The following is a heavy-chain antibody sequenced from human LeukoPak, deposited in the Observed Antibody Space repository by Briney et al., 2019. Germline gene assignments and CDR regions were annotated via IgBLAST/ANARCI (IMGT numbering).Heavy chain of an antibody. V-gene: IGHV1-69*13. Sequence: SVKVSCKASGGTFSSYAISWVRQAPGQGLESMGGIIPIFGTANYAQKFQGRVTITVDESTSRGYVELVRLRSEDTAVYYCALGAPYSSSSAEYFQHWGQGTLVTVSS. CDR3: ALGAPYSSSSAEYFQH. CDR1: GGTFSSYA. D-gene: IGHD6-13*01. J-gene: IGHJ1*01. CDR2: IIPIFGTA.